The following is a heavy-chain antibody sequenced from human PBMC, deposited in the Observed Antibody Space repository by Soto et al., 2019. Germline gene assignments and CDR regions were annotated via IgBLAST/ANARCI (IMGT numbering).Heavy chain of an antibody. CDR1: GFTFSSYS. J-gene: IGHJ6*02. CDR2: ISSSSSYI. Sequence: GGSLRLSCAASGFTFSSYSMNWVRQAPGKGLEWVSSISSSSSYIYYADSVKGRFTISRDNAKNSLYLQMNSLRAEDTAVYYCARDSVIVGATTHYYYGMDVWGQGTTVTVSS. D-gene: IGHD1-26*01. V-gene: IGHV3-21*01. CDR3: ARDSVIVGATTHYYYGMDV.